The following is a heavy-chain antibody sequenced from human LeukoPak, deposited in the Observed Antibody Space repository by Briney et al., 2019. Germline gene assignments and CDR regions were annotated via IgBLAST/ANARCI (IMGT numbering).Heavy chain of an antibody. J-gene: IGHJ4*02. CDR2: IYTSGST. Sequence: PSETLSLTCTVSGGSIRSAIYYWSWIRQPAGKGLEWVGRIYTSGSTNYNPSLKGRVTISVDTSKNQLSLKLSSVTAADTAVYYCARDNRGSGAFDYTYYFDNWGQGTLVTVSP. D-gene: IGHD5-12*01. CDR1: GGSIRSAIYY. V-gene: IGHV4-61*02. CDR3: ARDNRGSGAFDYTYYFDN.